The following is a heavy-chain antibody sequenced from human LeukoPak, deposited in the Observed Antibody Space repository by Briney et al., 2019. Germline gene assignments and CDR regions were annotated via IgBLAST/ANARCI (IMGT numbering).Heavy chain of an antibody. Sequence: GGSLRLSCAASGFTFSDHYMDWVRQAPGKGLDWVGRIRNKANSYTTEYAASVKGRFTISRDDSKNSLYLQMNSLKIEDTAVYYCAKAHPRSRFDSWGQGTLVTVSS. D-gene: IGHD2-15*01. J-gene: IGHJ4*02. CDR2: IRNKANSYTT. V-gene: IGHV3-72*01. CDR3: AKAHPRSRFDS. CDR1: GFTFSDHY.